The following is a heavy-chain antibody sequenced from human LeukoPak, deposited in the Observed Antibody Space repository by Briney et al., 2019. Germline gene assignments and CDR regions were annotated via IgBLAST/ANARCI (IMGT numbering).Heavy chain of an antibody. J-gene: IGHJ4*02. CDR1: GFSFRTYS. Sequence: GRSLRLSCAASGFSFRTYSMNWVRQAPGKGLEWVSSISDSGTYIYYADSVKGRFTISRDNAKNSLYLQMNRLRVEDTAVYYCANHFACGSTSCPPFDSWGQGTLVTVSS. CDR3: ANHFACGSTSCPPFDS. D-gene: IGHD2-2*01. V-gene: IGHV3-21*01. CDR2: ISDSGTYI.